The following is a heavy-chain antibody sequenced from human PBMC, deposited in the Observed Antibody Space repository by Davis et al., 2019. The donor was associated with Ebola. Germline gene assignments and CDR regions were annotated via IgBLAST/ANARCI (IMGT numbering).Heavy chain of an antibody. Sequence: GESLKISCAASGFTFSDYYMSWIRQAPGKGLEWVSYISSSGSTIYYADSVKGRFTISRDNAENSLYLQMNSLRAEDTAVYYCARSLVWVQGVRRRYYGMDVWGQGTTVTVSS. V-gene: IGHV3-11*01. CDR2: ISSSGSTI. CDR1: GFTFSDYY. D-gene: IGHD3-10*01. CDR3: ARSLVWVQGVRRRYYGMDV. J-gene: IGHJ6*02.